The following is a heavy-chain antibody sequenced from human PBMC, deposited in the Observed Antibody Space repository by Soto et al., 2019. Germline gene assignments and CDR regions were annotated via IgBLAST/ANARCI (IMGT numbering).Heavy chain of an antibody. J-gene: IGHJ4*02. CDR1: GYTFTSYD. V-gene: IGHV1-8*01. CDR2: MNPNSGNT. D-gene: IGHD2-15*01. Sequence: GASVKVSCKASGYTFTSYDINWVRQATGQGLEWMGWMNPNSGNTGYAQKFQGRVTMTRNTSISTAYMELSSLRSEDTAVYYCARGVGYCSGGSCSFDYWGQGTLVTAPQ. CDR3: ARGVGYCSGGSCSFDY.